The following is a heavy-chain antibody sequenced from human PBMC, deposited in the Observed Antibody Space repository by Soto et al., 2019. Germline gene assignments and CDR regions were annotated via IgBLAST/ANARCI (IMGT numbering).Heavy chain of an antibody. Sequence: SETLSLPCIISGESISSSSYSWGWIRQPPGKGLEWIWSSYYSGRTYSNPSFKSRVTISIDTSKNQCSLKLSSVTATDTAVYYCARQRTTVVTQAYFDHWGQGALVTVSS. CDR1: GESISSSSYS. J-gene: IGHJ4*02. V-gene: IGHV4-39*01. CDR3: ARQRTTVVTQAYFDH. CDR2: SYYSGRT. D-gene: IGHD2-21*02.